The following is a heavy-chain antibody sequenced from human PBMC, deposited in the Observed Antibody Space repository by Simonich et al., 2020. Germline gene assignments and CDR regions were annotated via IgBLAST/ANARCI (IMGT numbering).Heavy chain of an antibody. Sequence: EVQLVESGGGLVQPGGSLRLSCAASGFTLCSYEINWFRQAPGKGLEWVSYMSIRGSTIYYADSVEGRFTISRDNAKNSLYLQMNSLRAEDTAVYYCARHYYGDYYFDYWGQGTLVTVSS. CDR1: GFTLCSYE. CDR2: MSIRGSTI. J-gene: IGHJ4*02. D-gene: IGHD4-17*01. CDR3: ARHYYGDYYFDY. V-gene: IGHV3-48*03.